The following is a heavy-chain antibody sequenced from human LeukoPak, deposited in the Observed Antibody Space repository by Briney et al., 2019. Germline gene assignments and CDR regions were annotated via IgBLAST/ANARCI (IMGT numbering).Heavy chain of an antibody. Sequence: SETLSLTCTVSGGSISSYYWSWIRQPPGKGLEWIGYIYYSGSTNYKPSLKSRATISVDTSKNQFSLKLSSVTAADTAVYYCAREERWPRRGYFQHWGQGTLVTVSS. CDR2: IYYSGST. D-gene: IGHD5-24*01. J-gene: IGHJ1*01. CDR1: GGSISSYY. V-gene: IGHV4-59*12. CDR3: AREERWPRRGYFQH.